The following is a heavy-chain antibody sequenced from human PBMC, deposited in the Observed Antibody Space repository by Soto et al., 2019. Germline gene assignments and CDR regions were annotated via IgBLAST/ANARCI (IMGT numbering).Heavy chain of an antibody. CDR3: ARAYCSGGSCYYPPHAFDI. CDR2: IWYDGSNK. V-gene: IGHV3-33*01. CDR1: GFTFSSYG. J-gene: IGHJ3*02. Sequence: PGGSLRLSCAASGFTFSSYGMHWVRQAPGKWLEWVAVIWYDGSNKYYADSVKGRFTISRDNSKNTLYLQMNSLRAEDTAVYYCARAYCSGGSCYYPPHAFDIWGQGXMVTVSS. D-gene: IGHD2-15*01.